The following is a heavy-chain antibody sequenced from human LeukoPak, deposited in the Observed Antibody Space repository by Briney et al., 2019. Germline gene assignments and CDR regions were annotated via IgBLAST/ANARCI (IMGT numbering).Heavy chain of an antibody. CDR2: INPNSGGT. Sequence: ASVKVSCKASGYTFTGYYMHWVRQAPGQGLEWMGWINPNSGGTNYAQKFQGRVAMTRDTSISTAYMELSRQRSDDTAVYYCARIPKEYNWNDSPFDYWGQGTLVTVSS. CDR1: GYTFTGYY. J-gene: IGHJ4*02. V-gene: IGHV1-2*02. CDR3: ARIPKEYNWNDSPFDY. D-gene: IGHD1-20*01.